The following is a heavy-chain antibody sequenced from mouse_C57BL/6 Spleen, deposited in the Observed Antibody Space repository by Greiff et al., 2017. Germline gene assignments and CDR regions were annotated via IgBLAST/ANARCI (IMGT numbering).Heavy chain of an antibody. J-gene: IGHJ1*03. CDR3: ARSSVVATDWYFDV. Sequence: VQLQQPGAELVKPGASVKMSCKASGYTFTSYWITWVKQRPGQGLEWIGDLYPGSGSTNYNEKFKSKATLTVDTSSSTAYMQLSSLTSEDSAVYYCARSSVVATDWYFDVWGTGTTVTVSS. V-gene: IGHV1-55*01. D-gene: IGHD1-1*01. CDR2: LYPGSGST. CDR1: GYTFTSYW.